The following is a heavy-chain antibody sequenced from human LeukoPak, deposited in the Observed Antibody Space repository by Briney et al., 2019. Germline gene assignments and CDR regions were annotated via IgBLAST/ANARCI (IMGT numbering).Heavy chain of an antibody. CDR2: IKQDASQE. Sequence: GGSLRLSCAASGFTFSSYWMSWVREAPGKGPEWVAHIKQDASQEYHVDSVKGRFTISRDNAKNSLYLQMNSLRAEDTAVYYCARGVVYPAWSGPHWSDYWGQGALVTVSS. CDR3: ARGVVYPAWSGPHWSDY. CDR1: GFTFSSYW. D-gene: IGHD3-3*01. J-gene: IGHJ4*02. V-gene: IGHV3-7*01.